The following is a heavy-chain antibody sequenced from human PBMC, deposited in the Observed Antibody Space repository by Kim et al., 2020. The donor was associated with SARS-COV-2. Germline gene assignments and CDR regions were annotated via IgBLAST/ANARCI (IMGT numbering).Heavy chain of an antibody. CDR2: MNPNSGNT. Sequence: ASVKVSCKASGYTFTSYDINWVRQATGQGLEWMGWMNPNSGNTGYAQKFQGRVTMTRNTSISTAYMELSSLRTEDTAVYYCARGAEQQLPRGYWGQGTLVTVSS. CDR1: GYTFTSYD. CDR3: ARGAEQQLPRGY. V-gene: IGHV1-8*01. D-gene: IGHD6-13*01. J-gene: IGHJ4*02.